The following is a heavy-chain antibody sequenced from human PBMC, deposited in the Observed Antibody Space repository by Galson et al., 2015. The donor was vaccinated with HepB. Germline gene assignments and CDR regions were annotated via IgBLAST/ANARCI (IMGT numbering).Heavy chain of an antibody. CDR3: ARHGVRTTRTP. J-gene: IGHJ5*02. CDR1: GASISTYY. CDR2: IHYSEST. V-gene: IGHV4-59*01. D-gene: IGHD4-17*01. Sequence: QVQLQESGPGLVKPSETLSLTCTVSGASISTYYWSWIRQPPGKGLEWIGYIHYSESTNYNPSLKSRVTISVDTSKNQFSLNLSSVTAADTAVYYCARHGVRTTRTPWGQGTLVTVSS.